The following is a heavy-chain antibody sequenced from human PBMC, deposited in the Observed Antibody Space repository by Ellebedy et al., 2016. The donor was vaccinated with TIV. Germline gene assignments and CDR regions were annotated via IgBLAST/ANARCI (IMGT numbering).Heavy chain of an antibody. D-gene: IGHD1-26*01. CDR1: GFTVSSKH. Sequence: GESLKISCAASGFTVSSKHMSWVRQAPGTGLAWVSIIYSDGSTSYADSVKGRFTISRDTSKNTLNLQMDSLRADDTAIYYCARTSSSGGFDYWGQGTLVTVSS. CDR3: ARTSSSGGFDY. V-gene: IGHV3-53*01. J-gene: IGHJ4*02. CDR2: IYSDGST.